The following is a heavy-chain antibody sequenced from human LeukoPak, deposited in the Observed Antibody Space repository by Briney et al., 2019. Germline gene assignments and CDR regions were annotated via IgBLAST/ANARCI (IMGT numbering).Heavy chain of an antibody. Sequence: SETLSLTCTVSGGSISSSSYYWGCIRQPPGKGLECIGSIYYSGSTYYTPSLKSRVTISVDTSKNQFSLKLSSVTAADTAVYYCARAGGIPASFDYWGQGTLVTVSS. CDR3: ARAGGIPASFDY. CDR2: IYYSGST. J-gene: IGHJ4*02. CDR1: GGSISSSSYY. V-gene: IGHV4-39*07. D-gene: IGHD6-25*01.